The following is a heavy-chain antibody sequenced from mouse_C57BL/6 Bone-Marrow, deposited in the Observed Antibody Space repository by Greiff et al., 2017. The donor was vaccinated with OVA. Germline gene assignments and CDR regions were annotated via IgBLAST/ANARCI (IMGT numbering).Heavy chain of an antibody. V-gene: IGHV5-9-1*02. J-gene: IGHJ4*01. CDR2: ISSGGDYI. Sequence: EVKLVESGEGLVKPGGSLKLSCAASGFTFSSYAMSWVRQTPEKRLEWVAYISSGGDYIYYADTVKGRFTISRDNARNTLYLQMSSLKSEDTAMYYCTRGGNDPYYYAMDYWGQGTSVTVSS. CDR3: TRGGNDPYYYAMDY. CDR1: GFTFSSYA. D-gene: IGHD2-2*01.